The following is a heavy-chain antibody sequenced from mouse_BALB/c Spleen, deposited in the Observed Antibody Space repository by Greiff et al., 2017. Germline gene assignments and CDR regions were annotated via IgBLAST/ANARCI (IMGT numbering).Heavy chain of an antibody. V-gene: IGHV1-82*01. CDR3: ARGGKIWSFDY. CDR2: IYPGDGDT. J-gene: IGHJ2*01. Sequence: QVQLQQSGPELVKPGASVKISCKASGYAFSSSWMNWVKQRPGQGLEWIGRIYPGDGDTNYNGKFKGKATLTADKSSSTAYMQLSSLTSVDSAVYFCARGGKIWSFDYWGQGTTLTVSS. D-gene: IGHD1-1*02. CDR1: GYAFSSSW.